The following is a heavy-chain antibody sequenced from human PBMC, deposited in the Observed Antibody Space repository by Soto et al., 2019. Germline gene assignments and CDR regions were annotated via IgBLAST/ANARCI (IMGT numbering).Heavy chain of an antibody. CDR1: GGSISSYY. CDR3: ARGNYSNYAYYYYMDV. CDR2: IYYRGST. Sequence: QVQLQESGPGLVKPSETLSLTCTVSGGSISSYYWSWIRQPPGKGLEWIGYIYYRGSTNYNPSLKRRVTISVDTSTNQFSLKLSSVTAADTAVYYCARGNYSNYAYYYYMDVWGKGTTVTVSS. V-gene: IGHV4-59*08. J-gene: IGHJ6*03. D-gene: IGHD4-4*01.